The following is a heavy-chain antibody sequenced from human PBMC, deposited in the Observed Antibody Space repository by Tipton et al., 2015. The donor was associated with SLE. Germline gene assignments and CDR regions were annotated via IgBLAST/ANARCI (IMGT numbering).Heavy chain of an antibody. CDR2: IDSDGTIT. CDR3: VTESSLVQALGAFDI. V-gene: IGHV3-74*01. Sequence: GSLRLSCAASGFTFNRYWMHWVRQAPGKGLMWVSRIDSDGTITNYADTVKGRFTISRDNAKDTLYLQMNSLRAEDTAVYYCVTESSLVQALGAFDIWGQGTTVTVSS. CDR1: GFTFNRYW. D-gene: IGHD3-10*01. J-gene: IGHJ3*02.